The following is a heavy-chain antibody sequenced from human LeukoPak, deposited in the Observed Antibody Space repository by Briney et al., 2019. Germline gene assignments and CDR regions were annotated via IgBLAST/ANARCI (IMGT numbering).Heavy chain of an antibody. CDR3: ARFQLIEKNWFDP. Sequence: ASVKVSCKASGYTFISHGISWVRQAPGQGLEWMGRINPYNGNTKYPQNLQGRITLTTDTSTNTAYMALRSLRSDDTAVYYCARFQLIEKNWFDPWGQGTLVTVSS. CDR2: INPYNGNT. D-gene: IGHD2-2*01. J-gene: IGHJ5*02. V-gene: IGHV1-18*01. CDR1: GYTFISHG.